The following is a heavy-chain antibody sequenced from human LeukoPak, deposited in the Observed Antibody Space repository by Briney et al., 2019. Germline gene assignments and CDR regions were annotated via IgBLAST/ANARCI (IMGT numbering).Heavy chain of an antibody. CDR2: ISAYNGNT. V-gene: IGHV1-18*01. D-gene: IGHD3-9*01. Sequence: ASVKVSCKASGYTFTSYGISWVRQAPGQGLEWVGWISAYNGNTNYAQKLQGRVTMTTDTSTSTAYMELRSLRSDDTAVYYCARELLRYFDWLPPYYYYGMDVWGQGTTVTVSS. J-gene: IGHJ6*02. CDR1: GYTFTSYG. CDR3: ARELLRYFDWLPPYYYYGMDV.